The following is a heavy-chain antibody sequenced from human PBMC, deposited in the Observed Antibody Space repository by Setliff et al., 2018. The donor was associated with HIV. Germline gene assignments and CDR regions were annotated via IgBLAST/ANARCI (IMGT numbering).Heavy chain of an antibody. J-gene: IGHJ4*02. D-gene: IGHD2-8*02. CDR3: ARISSRTASSGILFDH. Sequence: NPSETLSLTYTVSGGSISNYYWSWLRQPPGKGLEWIGYIYKTGTTRYSPSLESRVTISIDTSRNHFSLNLKSVTAADTAIYYCARISSRTASSGILFDHWGQGTLVTVSS. CDR2: IYKTGTT. V-gene: IGHV4-4*09. CDR1: GGSISNYY.